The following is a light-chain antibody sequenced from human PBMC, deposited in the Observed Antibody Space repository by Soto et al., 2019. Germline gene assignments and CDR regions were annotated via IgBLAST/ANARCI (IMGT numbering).Light chain of an antibody. CDR2: DND. CDR1: SSEIGNNY. CDR3: GTWDNSLGDGHVV. Sequence: QSVLTQPPSVSAAPGQNVTISCSGCSSEIGNNYVSWYQQLPGTAPKLLIYDNDKRPSGIPDRFAGSKSGTSATLGITGLQTGDEADYYCGTWDNSLGDGHVVFGVGTKLTVL. J-gene: IGLJ2*01. V-gene: IGLV1-51*01.